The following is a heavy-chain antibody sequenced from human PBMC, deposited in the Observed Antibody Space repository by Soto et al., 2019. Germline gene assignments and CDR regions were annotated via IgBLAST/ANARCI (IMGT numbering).Heavy chain of an antibody. Sequence: QVQLQQGGAGLLKPSETLSLTCAVYGGSFSAYYWSWIRQPPGKGLEWIGEIKHSGSTNYNPSLKSRVTISADTSKNQCSLKLSSVTAADTAVYYCAKGKHPDYWGQGTLVTVSS. CDR2: IKHSGST. J-gene: IGHJ4*02. CDR1: GGSFSAYY. CDR3: AKGKHPDY. V-gene: IGHV4-34*01.